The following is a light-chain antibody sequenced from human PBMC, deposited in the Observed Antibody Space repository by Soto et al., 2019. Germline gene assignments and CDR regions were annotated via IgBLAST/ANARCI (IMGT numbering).Light chain of an antibody. CDR3: QHYDDLPLT. Sequence: DIQMTQSPSCLSASVGDRVTITCQASQDISTYLNWYQQKPGKAPKLLIYDASNLETGVPSRFSGSGSGTDFTFTISSLQPEDIATYFCQHYDDLPLTFGPGTKVDIK. V-gene: IGKV1-33*01. CDR2: DAS. CDR1: QDISTY. J-gene: IGKJ3*01.